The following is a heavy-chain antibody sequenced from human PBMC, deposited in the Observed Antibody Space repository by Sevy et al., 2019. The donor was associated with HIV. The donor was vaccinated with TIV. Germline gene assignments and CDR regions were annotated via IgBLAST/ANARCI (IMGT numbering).Heavy chain of an antibody. CDR3: ARGLVTMVRGDIITSSGMDV. Sequence: ASVKVSCKASGYTFTSYDINWVRQATGQGLEWMGWMNPNSGNTGYAQKFQGRVTMTRNTSRSTAYMELSSLRSEDTAVYYCARGLVTMVRGDIITSSGMDVWGQGTTVTVSS. CDR2: MNPNSGNT. CDR1: GYTFTSYD. J-gene: IGHJ6*02. D-gene: IGHD3-10*01. V-gene: IGHV1-8*01.